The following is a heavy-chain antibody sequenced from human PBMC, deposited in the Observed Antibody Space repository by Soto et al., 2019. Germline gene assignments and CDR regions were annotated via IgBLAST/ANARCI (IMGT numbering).Heavy chain of an antibody. V-gene: IGHV5-51*01. CDR3: ARSDSSSWYVGY. J-gene: IGHJ4*02. Sequence: PGECLNISCTVSGYRFTGDWIGCVRPLPGKGLEWMGIIYPGDSDTRYSPSFQGQVTISADKSISTAYLQWSSLKASDTAMYYCARSDSSSWYVGYRGQGARVIVSS. CDR1: GYRFTGDW. CDR2: IYPGDSDT. D-gene: IGHD6-13*01.